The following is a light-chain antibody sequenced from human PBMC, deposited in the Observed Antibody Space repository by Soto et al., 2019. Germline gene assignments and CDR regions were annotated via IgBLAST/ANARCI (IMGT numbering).Light chain of an antibody. CDR2: AAS. CDR1: QNIKFS. J-gene: IGKJ1*01. CDR3: EQYRIYPWT. Sequence: DVQMTQSPSTLSASVGDEVTVTCRASQNIKFSLAWYQQKPGKAPKLLIYAASSLESGVPSRFSGSGSGTDFTLTISGLQPDDFATYYCEQYRIYPWTFGQGTKVEIK. V-gene: IGKV1-5*01.